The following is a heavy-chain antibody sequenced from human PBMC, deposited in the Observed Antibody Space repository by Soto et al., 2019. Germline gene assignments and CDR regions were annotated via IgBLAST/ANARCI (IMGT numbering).Heavy chain of an antibody. CDR1: GFTFTSSA. Sequence: QMQLVQSGPEVKKPGTSVKVSCKASGFTFTSSAIQWMRQARGQRLEWIGWIVVGNGNTKYAQKFQKRVTITRDMSTSTAYMELSSLRSDDTAVYYCATDVSAFDRSGTLPYGVDVWGRGTTVTVSS. CDR2: IVVGNGNT. CDR3: ATDVSAFDRSGTLPYGVDV. V-gene: IGHV1-58*02. J-gene: IGHJ6*02. D-gene: IGHD3-22*01.